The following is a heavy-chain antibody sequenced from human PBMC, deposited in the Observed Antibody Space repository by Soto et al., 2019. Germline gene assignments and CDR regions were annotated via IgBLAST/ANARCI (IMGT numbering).Heavy chain of an antibody. CDR1: GFTFSSYA. Sequence: GGSLRLSCVASGFTFSSYAMGWVRQAPGKGLEWVSGISVSGDGTYYADSVKGRFTISRDNSKSTLYLQINSLRAEDTAVYYWAKALIAARPLYFFDYWAQGTLVTVSS. CDR3: AKALIAARPLYFFDY. V-gene: IGHV3-23*01. J-gene: IGHJ4*02. D-gene: IGHD6-6*01. CDR2: ISVSGDGT.